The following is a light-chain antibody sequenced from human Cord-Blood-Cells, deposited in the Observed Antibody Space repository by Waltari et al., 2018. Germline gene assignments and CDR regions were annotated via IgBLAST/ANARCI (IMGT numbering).Light chain of an antibody. J-gene: IGKJ1*01. CDR2: GAS. CDR1: QSVSSN. Sequence: ELVMTQSPATLSVSPGDRATLSCRASQSVSSNLAWYQQKPGQAPRLLIYGASTRATGIPARFSGSGSGTEFTLTISSLQYEDFAVYYCQQYNNWPPWTFGQGTKVEIK. V-gene: IGKV3-15*01. CDR3: QQYNNWPPWT.